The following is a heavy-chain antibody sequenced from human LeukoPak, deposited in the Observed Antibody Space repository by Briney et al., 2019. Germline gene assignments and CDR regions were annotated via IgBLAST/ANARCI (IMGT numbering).Heavy chain of an antibody. CDR2: ISSSGSTI. V-gene: IGHV3-11*01. J-gene: IGHJ4*02. Sequence: GGSLRLPCAASGFTFSDYYMSWIRQAPGKGLEWVSYISSSGSTIYYADSVKGRFTISRDNAKNSLYLQMNSLRAEDTAVYYCARAQVSGWNDALDYWGQGTLVTVSS. CDR1: GFTFSDYY. D-gene: IGHD1-1*01. CDR3: ARAQVSGWNDALDY.